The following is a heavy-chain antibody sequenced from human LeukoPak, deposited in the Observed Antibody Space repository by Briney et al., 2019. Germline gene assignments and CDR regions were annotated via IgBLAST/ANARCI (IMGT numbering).Heavy chain of an antibody. CDR2: ISLDGSTE. CDR1: GFSLSNFQ. V-gene: IGHV3-30-3*01. J-gene: IGHJ5*02. CDR3: MRDYMGWFDP. Sequence: GGSLRLSCVASGFSLSNFQMYWVRQAPGKGLEWVSIISLDGSTEFYADSVKGRFTISRDTASNTMHLEMNNLRIEDTAVYYCMRDYMGWFDPWGQGSLVTVSS. D-gene: IGHD3-10*01.